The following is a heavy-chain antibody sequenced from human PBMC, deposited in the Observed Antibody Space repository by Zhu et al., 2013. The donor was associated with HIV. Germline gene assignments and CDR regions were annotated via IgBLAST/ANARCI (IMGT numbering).Heavy chain of an antibody. Sequence: QVQLQESGPGLVKPSGTLSLTCVVSGDSISSSNWWSWVRQSPGKGLEWIGEIFHSGSTNYDSSLKSRVTMSVDKSNNKFSLKMSSVTAADTAVYYCARVEMFDSYPFHYWGQGILVTVSS. CDR1: GDSISSSNW. V-gene: IGHV4-4*02. CDR3: ARVEMFDSYPFHY. J-gene: IGHJ4*02. D-gene: IGHD3-22*01. CDR2: IFHSGST.